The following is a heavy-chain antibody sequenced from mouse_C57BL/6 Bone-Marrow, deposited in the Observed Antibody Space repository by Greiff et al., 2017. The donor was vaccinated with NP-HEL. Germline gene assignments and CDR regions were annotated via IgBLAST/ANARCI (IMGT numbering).Heavy chain of an antibody. V-gene: IGHV5-12*01. D-gene: IGHD1-1*01. CDR2: ISNGGGST. J-gene: IGHJ4*01. Sequence: VQLKESGGGLVQPGGSLKLSCAASGFTFSDYYMYWVRQTPEKRLEWVAYISNGGGSTYYPDTVKGRFTISRDNAKNTLYLQMSRLKSEDTAMYYCARRGYGSNYAMDYWGQGTSVTVSS. CDR1: GFTFSDYY. CDR3: ARRGYGSNYAMDY.